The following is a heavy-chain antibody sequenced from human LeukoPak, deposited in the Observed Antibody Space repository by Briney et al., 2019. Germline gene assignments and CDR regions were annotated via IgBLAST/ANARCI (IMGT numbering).Heavy chain of an antibody. Sequence: SVKVSCKASGGTFSSYTVSWVRQAPGQGLEWMGRIIPILGIANYAQKFQGRVTITADKSTSTAYMELSSLRSEDAAVYYCANSQRRFLEELYYYYYMDVWGKGTTVTVSS. J-gene: IGHJ6*03. CDR1: GGTFSSYT. D-gene: IGHD3-3*01. V-gene: IGHV1-69*02. CDR2: IIPILGIA. CDR3: ANSQRRFLEELYYYYYMDV.